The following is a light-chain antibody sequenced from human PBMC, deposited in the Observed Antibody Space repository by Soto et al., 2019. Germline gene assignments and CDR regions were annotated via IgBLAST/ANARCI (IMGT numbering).Light chain of an antibody. Sequence: EIVLTQSPATLSLSPGERATLSCRASQSVSSYLAWYQQRPGQVPRLLIYDASNRATGIPARFSGSGSGTDFTLTISSLEAEDFAVYYCQQRRNWPLFSFGPGTKLEIK. V-gene: IGKV3-11*01. CDR1: QSVSSY. CDR2: DAS. J-gene: IGKJ2*03. CDR3: QQRRNWPLFS.